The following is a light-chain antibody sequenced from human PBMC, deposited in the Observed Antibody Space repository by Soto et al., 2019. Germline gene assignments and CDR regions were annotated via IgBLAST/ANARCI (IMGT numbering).Light chain of an antibody. Sequence: EIVLTQSPATLSLSPGERATVSCRAVSSYVAWYQQKPGQAPRLLIYDTSSRATGIPARFRGSGSGTDFTLSISSLEPEDFAVYYCQQRTDRPPWTFGQGTKVDIK. J-gene: IGKJ1*01. V-gene: IGKV3-11*01. CDR1: VSSY. CDR3: QQRTDRPPWT. CDR2: DTS.